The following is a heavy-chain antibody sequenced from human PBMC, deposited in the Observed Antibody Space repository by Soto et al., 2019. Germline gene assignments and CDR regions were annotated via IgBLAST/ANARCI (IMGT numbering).Heavy chain of an antibody. Sequence: EVQLLESGGGLVQPGGSLRLSCAASGFTFSEYAMSRVRQAPGKGLEWVSSISSSGGTTSYTDSVKGRFTISRDNSKNTLFLQMNGLRAEDTAIYYCTKEPKKSISHDYWGLGTLVTVSP. J-gene: IGHJ4*02. D-gene: IGHD2-21*01. V-gene: IGHV3-23*01. CDR1: GFTFSEYA. CDR2: ISSSGGTT. CDR3: TKEPKKSISHDY.